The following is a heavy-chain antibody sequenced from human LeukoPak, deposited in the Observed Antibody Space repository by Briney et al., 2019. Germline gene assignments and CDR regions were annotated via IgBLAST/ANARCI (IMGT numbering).Heavy chain of an antibody. Sequence: GGSLRLSCAASGFTVSSNYMSWVRQAPGKGLEWVSVIYSGGSTYYADSVKGRFTISRDNSKNTLYLQMNSLRAEDTAVYYCARITTTYSSGWCFDYWGQGTLVTVSS. D-gene: IGHD6-19*01. CDR3: ARITTTYSSGWCFDY. J-gene: IGHJ4*02. CDR1: GFTVSSNY. V-gene: IGHV3-53*01. CDR2: IYSGGST.